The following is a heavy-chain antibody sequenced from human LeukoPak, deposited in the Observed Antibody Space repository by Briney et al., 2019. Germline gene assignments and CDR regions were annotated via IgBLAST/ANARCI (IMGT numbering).Heavy chain of an antibody. D-gene: IGHD5-18*01. Sequence: GGSLRLSCAASGFTFSNYGMNWVRLAPGKGLEWVSGITGRGETKYYADSVKGRFTISRDNSKNMLYLQINSLRAEDTAVYYCAQDRAWIQFLYWGQGTLVTVS. J-gene: IGHJ4*02. CDR1: GFTFSNYG. CDR2: ITGRGETK. CDR3: AQDRAWIQFLY. V-gene: IGHV3-23*01.